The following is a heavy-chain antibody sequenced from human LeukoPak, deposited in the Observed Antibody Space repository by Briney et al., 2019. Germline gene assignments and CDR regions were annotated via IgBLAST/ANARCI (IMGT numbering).Heavy chain of an antibody. CDR1: GFTFSSYA. J-gene: IGHJ4*02. V-gene: IGHV3-23*01. Sequence: PGGSLRLSCAASGFTFSSYAMSWVRQAPGKGLEWVSAISGSGGSTYYADSVKGRFTISRDNSKNTLYLQMNSLRAEDTAVYYCASSSTSCHGHKCFDYWGQGTLVTVSS. D-gene: IGHD2-2*01. CDR3: ASSSTSCHGHKCFDY. CDR2: ISGSGGST.